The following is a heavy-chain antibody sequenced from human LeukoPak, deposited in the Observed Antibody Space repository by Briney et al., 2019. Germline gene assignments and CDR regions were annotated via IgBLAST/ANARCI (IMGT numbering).Heavy chain of an antibody. J-gene: IGHJ5*02. Sequence: ASVKVSCKASGYTFTGYYMHWVRLAPGQGLEYRGWINPTSGGTRYAQTFQGRLTLTRDTSISTAYMELSSLRSDDTAVYYCARDMPIAMTGPTKNWFEPWGQGTLVIVS. CDR3: ARDMPIAMTGPTKNWFEP. D-gene: IGHD6-19*01. CDR1: GYTFTGYY. V-gene: IGHV1-2*02. CDR2: INPTSGGT.